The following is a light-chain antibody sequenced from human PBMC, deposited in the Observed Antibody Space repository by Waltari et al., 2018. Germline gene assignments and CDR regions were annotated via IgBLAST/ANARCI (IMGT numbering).Light chain of an antibody. CDR3: QQYDNLPYT. Sequence: DIQMTQSPSSLSASVGDRVTITGQASQDISNYLNWYQQKPGKAPKLLIYDASNLETGVPSRFSGSGSGTDFTFTISSLQPQEIATYYCQQYDNLPYTFGQGTKLEIK. J-gene: IGKJ2*01. V-gene: IGKV1-33*01. CDR1: QDISNY. CDR2: DAS.